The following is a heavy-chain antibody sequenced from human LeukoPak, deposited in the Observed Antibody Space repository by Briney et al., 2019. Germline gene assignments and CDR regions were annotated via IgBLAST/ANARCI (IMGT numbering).Heavy chain of an antibody. CDR3: ARRTMVRGVPSYYMDV. D-gene: IGHD3-10*01. Sequence: SVKVSCKASGGTLSSYAISWVRQAPGQGLEWMGGIIPIFGTANYAQKFQGRVTITTDESTSTAYMELSSLRSEDTAVYYCARRTMVRGVPSYYMDVWGKGTTVTVSS. CDR2: IIPIFGTA. V-gene: IGHV1-69*05. CDR1: GGTLSSYA. J-gene: IGHJ6*03.